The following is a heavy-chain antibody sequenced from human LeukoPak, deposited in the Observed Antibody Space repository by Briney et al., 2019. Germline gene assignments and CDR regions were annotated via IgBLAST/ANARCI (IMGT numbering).Heavy chain of an antibody. CDR1: GFTFSSYG. J-gene: IGHJ3*02. V-gene: IGHV3-21*01. Sequence: GGSLRLSCAASGFTFSSYGMSWVRQAPGKGLEWVSSISSSSSYIYYADSVKGRFTISRDNAKNSLYLQMNSLRAEDTAVYYCAREPYYNDGSAYFPAFDIWGQGTMVTVSS. CDR2: ISSSSSYI. CDR3: AREPYYNDGSAYFPAFDI. D-gene: IGHD3-22*01.